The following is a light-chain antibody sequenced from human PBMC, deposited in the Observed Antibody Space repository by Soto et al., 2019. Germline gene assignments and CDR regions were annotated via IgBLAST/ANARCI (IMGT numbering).Light chain of an antibody. CDR2: KIS. CDR3: KQYSIWRK. Sequence: DILMTQSPLSLPVTPVEPASISCRSSQSLVHSDGDTYLSWLLQRPGQPPRLLLYKISHRFSGVPDRFSGSGSGTEFTLTISSLQSEDFAVYYCKQYSIWRKFGQGTKVDIK. J-gene: IGKJ1*01. CDR1: QSLVHSDGDTY. V-gene: IGKV2-24*01.